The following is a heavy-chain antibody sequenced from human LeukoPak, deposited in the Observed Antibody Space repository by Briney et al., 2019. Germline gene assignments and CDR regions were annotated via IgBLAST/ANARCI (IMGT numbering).Heavy chain of an antibody. CDR3: ARDQGRFDP. J-gene: IGHJ5*02. V-gene: IGHV4-59*12. CDR2: IYYSGST. Sequence: SGTLSLTCTVSGGSISSYYWSWIRQPPGKGLEWIGYIYYSGSTYYNPSLKSRVTISVDRSKNQFSLKLSSVTAADTAVYYCARDQGRFDPWGQGTLVTVSS. CDR1: GGSISSYY.